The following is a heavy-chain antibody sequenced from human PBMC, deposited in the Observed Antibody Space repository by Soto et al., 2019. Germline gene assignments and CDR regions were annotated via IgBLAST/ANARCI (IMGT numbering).Heavy chain of an antibody. CDR3: ARESPRYYYDSSGYPLYYFAY. CDR1: GDSVSSNSAA. V-gene: IGHV6-1*01. CDR2: TYYRSKWYN. D-gene: IGHD3-22*01. Sequence: SQTLSLTCAISGDSVSSNSAAWNWIRQSPSRGLEWLGRTYYRSKWYNDYAVSVKSRITINPDTSKNQFSLQLNSVTPEDTAVYYCARESPRYYYDSSGYPLYYFAYWGQGIQVTVSS. J-gene: IGHJ4*02.